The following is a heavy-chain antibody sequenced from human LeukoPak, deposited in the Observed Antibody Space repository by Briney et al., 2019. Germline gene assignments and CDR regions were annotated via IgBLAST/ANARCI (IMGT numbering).Heavy chain of an antibody. J-gene: IGHJ4*02. CDR3: ARDLGKLRYFDWFDY. D-gene: IGHD3-9*01. CDR1: GGSISTSNYY. CDR2: ISDSGSA. V-gene: IGHV4-39*07. Sequence: SETLSLTCTVSGGSISTSNYYWGWIRQPPGKGLEWIGSISDSGSAYYNPSLKSRVVISVDPSKKQFSLKVTSVTAADTAVYYCARDLGKLRYFDWFDYWGQGTLVTVSS.